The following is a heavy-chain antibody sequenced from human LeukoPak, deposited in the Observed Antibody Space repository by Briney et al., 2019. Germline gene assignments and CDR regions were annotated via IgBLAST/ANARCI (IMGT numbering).Heavy chain of an antibody. J-gene: IGHJ4*02. CDR1: GFTFSSYG. CDR3: ARDISIAVAGTLDY. Sequence: GRSLRLSCAASGFTFSSYGMHWVRQAPGKGLEWVAVIWYDGSNKYYADSVKGRFTISRDNSKNTLYLQMNSLRAEDTAVYYCARDISIAVAGTLDYWGQGTLATVSS. V-gene: IGHV3-33*01. D-gene: IGHD6-19*01. CDR2: IWYDGSNK.